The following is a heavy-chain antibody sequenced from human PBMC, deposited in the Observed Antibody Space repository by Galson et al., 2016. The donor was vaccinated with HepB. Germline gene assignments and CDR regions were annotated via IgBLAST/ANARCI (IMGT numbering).Heavy chain of an antibody. CDR2: ISTSSSTI. V-gene: IGHV3-48*02. CDR1: GFTFSTYS. J-gene: IGHJ2*01. Sequence: SLRLSCAASGFTFSTYSMDWVRQAPGKGLEWISYISTSSSTICYADSVKGRFTISRDDATNSLYLQMNSLRDEDTAVYYCAKEATATTGAKTKRVWYFDLWGRGTLVTVSS. CDR3: AKEATATTGAKTKRVWYFDL. D-gene: IGHD1-7*01.